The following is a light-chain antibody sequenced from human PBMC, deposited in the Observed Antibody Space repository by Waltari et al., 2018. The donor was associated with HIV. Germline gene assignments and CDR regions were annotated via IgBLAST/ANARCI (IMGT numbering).Light chain of an antibody. V-gene: IGLV1-40*01. CDR1: SSNIGAGYD. Sequence: QSVLTQPPSVSGAPGQRVTISCTGSSSNIGAGYDVHWYHQLPGTAPKLLIYGNGNRPSGVPDRFSGSKSGTSASLAITGLQAEDEADYYCQSYDSSLSAYVFGTGTKVTVL. CDR2: GNG. J-gene: IGLJ1*01. CDR3: QSYDSSLSAYV.